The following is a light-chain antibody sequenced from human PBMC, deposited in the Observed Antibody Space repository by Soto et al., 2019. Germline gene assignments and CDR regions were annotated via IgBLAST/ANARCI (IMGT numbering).Light chain of an antibody. Sequence: EIVMTQSPATLSVSPGERATLSCRASQSVSSNLAWYQQKPGQAPRLLIYGASTRSTGIPARFSGSGSGTEFTLTISSLQSEDFAVYHCQQYNNCPPEYTFGKGTKLEIK. CDR2: GAS. J-gene: IGKJ2*01. V-gene: IGKV3-15*01. CDR3: QQYNNCPPEYT. CDR1: QSVSSN.